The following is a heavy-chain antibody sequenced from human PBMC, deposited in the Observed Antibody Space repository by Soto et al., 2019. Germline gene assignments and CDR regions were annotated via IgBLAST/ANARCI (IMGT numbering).Heavy chain of an antibody. CDR2: IYYGGGT. CDR1: GGSISSYY. CDR3: ARGSPIAAARGSWFDP. V-gene: IGHV4-59*01. Sequence: SETLSLTCTVSGGSISSYYWNWIRQPPGKGLEWIGDIYYGGGTNYNPSLKSRVTLSVDTSKNQFSLKLSSVTAADTAVYYCARGSPIAAARGSWFDPWGQGTLVTVSS. D-gene: IGHD6-13*01. J-gene: IGHJ5*02.